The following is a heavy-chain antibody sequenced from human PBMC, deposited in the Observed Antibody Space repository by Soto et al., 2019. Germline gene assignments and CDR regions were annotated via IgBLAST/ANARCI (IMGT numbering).Heavy chain of an antibody. V-gene: IGHV4-34*01. Sequence: SETLSLTCAVYGGSFSGYYWSWIRQPPGKGLEWIGEINHSGSTNYNPSLKIRVTISVDTSKNQFSLKLSSVTAADTAVYYCARWRGYSYTFDYWGQGTLVTVSS. J-gene: IGHJ4*02. CDR3: ARWRGYSYTFDY. D-gene: IGHD5-18*01. CDR1: GGSFSGYY. CDR2: INHSGST.